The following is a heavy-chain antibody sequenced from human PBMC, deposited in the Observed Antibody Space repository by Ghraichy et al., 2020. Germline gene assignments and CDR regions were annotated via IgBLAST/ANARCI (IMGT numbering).Heavy chain of an antibody. D-gene: IGHD3-22*01. CDR3: ASGSSGYYPIDY. J-gene: IGHJ4*02. CDR1: GGSISSSSYY. CDR2: IYYSGST. Sequence: SETLSLTCTVSGGSISSSSYYWGWIRQPPGKGLEWIGSIYYSGSTYYNPSLKSRVTISVDTSKNQFSLKLSSVTAADTAVYYCASGSSGYYPIDYWGQGTLVTVSS. V-gene: IGHV4-39*01.